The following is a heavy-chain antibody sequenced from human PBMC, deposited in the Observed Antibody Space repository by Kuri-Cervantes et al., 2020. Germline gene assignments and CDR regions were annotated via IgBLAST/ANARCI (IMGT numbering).Heavy chain of an antibody. CDR2: IKSKTDGGTT. J-gene: IGHJ4*02. D-gene: IGHD4-17*01. Sequence: GGSLRLSCAASGFTFSDYYMSWVRQAPGKGLEWVGRIKSKTDGGTTDYAAPVKGRFTISRDDSKNTLYLQMNSLKTEDIAVYYCTTLTVTTGGVDYWGQGTLVTVSS. V-gene: IGHV3-15*01. CDR3: TTLTVTTGGVDY. CDR1: GFTFSDYY.